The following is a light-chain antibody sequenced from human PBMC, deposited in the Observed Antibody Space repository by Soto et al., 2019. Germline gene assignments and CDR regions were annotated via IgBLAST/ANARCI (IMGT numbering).Light chain of an antibody. V-gene: IGKV2-28*01. CDR1: QNLLYSNGYNY. J-gene: IGKJ1*01. CDR2: LGS. Sequence: DVVLTQSPLSLPVTPGEPASISCRSSQNLLYSNGYNYLDWYLQKPGQSPQLLIYLGSNRASGAPERFSSSGSGTDFTLKISRVEAEDVGVYYCMQSLTMCTFGQGTKVEL. CDR3: MQSLTMCT.